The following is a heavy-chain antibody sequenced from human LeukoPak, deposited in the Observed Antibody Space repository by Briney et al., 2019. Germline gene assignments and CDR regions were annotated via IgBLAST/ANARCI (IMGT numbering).Heavy chain of an antibody. J-gene: IGHJ6*03. CDR1: GRSISIYY. Sequence: SETLSLTCTVSGRSISIYYWSWIRHPAGKGLEWIGRIYTSGSTNYNPSLKSRGTMSVDTSKNQFSLKLSSVTAADTAVDYCARGAANVDTAMVISWYMDVWGKGTTVTVSS. D-gene: IGHD5-18*01. V-gene: IGHV4-4*07. CDR3: ARGAANVDTAMVISWYMDV. CDR2: IYTSGST.